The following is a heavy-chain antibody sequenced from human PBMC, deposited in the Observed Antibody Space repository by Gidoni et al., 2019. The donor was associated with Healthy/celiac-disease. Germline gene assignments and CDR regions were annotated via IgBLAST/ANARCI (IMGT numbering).Heavy chain of an antibody. CDR3: ARVSGGYYQDAFDI. D-gene: IGHD3-22*01. CDR2: IYTSGST. Sequence: QVHLQESGPGLVKPSQTLSLTCTASGGSISSGSYYWSWIRQPAGKGLEWIGRIYTSGSTNYNPSLKSRVTMSVDTSKNQFSLKLSSVTAADTAVYYCARVSGGYYQDAFDIWGQGTMVTVSS. J-gene: IGHJ3*02. CDR1: GGSISSGSYY. V-gene: IGHV4-61*02.